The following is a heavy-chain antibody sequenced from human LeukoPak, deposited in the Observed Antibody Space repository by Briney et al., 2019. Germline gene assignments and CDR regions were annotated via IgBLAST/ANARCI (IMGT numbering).Heavy chain of an antibody. CDR2: IYYSGST. J-gene: IGHJ4*02. CDR3: ARGLRATKPEFDY. Sequence: PSETLSLTCTVSGGSISSYYWSWIRQPPGKGLEWIGYIYYSGSTNYNPSLKSRVTISVDTSKNQFSLKLSSVTAADTAVYYCARGLRATKPEFDYWGQGTLVTVSS. D-gene: IGHD5-12*01. V-gene: IGHV4-59*08. CDR1: GGSISSYY.